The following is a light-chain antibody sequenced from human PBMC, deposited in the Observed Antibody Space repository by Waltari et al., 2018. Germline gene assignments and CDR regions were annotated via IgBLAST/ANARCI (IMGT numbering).Light chain of an antibody. CDR2: AAS. CDR3: QQGNSFPYT. CDR1: QDIGRW. V-gene: IGKV1-12*01. Sequence: DIQMTQSPSSLSASVGDRVTITCRASQDIGRWLVWYQQRPGKAPKLLIYAASRLESGVPPRFSGSGSGTDFILAISSLQPEDCGTFYCQQGNSFPYTFGQGTKLEI. J-gene: IGKJ2*01.